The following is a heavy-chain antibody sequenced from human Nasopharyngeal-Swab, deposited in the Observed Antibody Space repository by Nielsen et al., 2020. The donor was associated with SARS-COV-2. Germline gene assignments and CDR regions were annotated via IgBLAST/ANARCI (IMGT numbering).Heavy chain of an antibody. D-gene: IGHD3-3*01. V-gene: IGHV3-21*01. J-gene: IGHJ6*02. Sequence: GEALKISWASSGFTFNNYNFNWIRQAPGKGLEWGSSISSSSSYIYYADSVKGRFTISRDNAKNSLYLQMNSLRAEDTAVYYCARDGLDYDFWSAYFMDVWGQGTTVTVSS. CDR3: ARDGLDYDFWSAYFMDV. CDR2: ISSSSSYI. CDR1: GFTFNNYN.